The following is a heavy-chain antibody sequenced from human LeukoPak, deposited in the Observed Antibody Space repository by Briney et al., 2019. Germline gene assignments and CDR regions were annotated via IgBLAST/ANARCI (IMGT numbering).Heavy chain of an antibody. Sequence: PSETLSLTCSVSGGSIGNHFWSWIRQSPGKGLEWIGYAYSNGIANTNPSLKSRVTVFVDPSKTQVSLQVTSVTAADTGIYYCARGLSGSGRHWGKAFDVWGRSTVVTVSS. CDR1: GGSIGNHF. D-gene: IGHD7-27*01. CDR2: AYSNGIA. V-gene: IGHV4-4*08. CDR3: ARGLSGSGRHWGKAFDV. J-gene: IGHJ3*01.